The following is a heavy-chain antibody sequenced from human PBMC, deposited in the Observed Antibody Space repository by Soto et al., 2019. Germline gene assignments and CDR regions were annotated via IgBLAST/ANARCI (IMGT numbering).Heavy chain of an antibody. V-gene: IGHV4-34*01. J-gene: IGHJ4*02. CDR2: INHSGST. D-gene: IGHD6-13*01. Sequence: SETLSLTCAVYGGSFSGYYWSWIRQPPGKGLEWIGEINHSGSTNYNPSLKSRVTISVDTSKNQFSLKLSSVTATDTAVYYCARVTGSSSWTYRSDYWGQGTLVTVSS. CDR3: ARVTGSSSWTYRSDY. CDR1: GGSFSGYY.